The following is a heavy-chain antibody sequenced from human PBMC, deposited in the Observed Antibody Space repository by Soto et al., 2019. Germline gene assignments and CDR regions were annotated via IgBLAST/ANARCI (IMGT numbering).Heavy chain of an antibody. V-gene: IGHV3-74*01. CDR2: INSDGSST. CDR1: GFTFSSYW. J-gene: IGHJ6*02. Sequence: PRLSCAASGFTFSSYWMHWVRQAPGKGLVWVSRINSDGSSTSYADSVKGRFTISRDNAKNTLYLQMNSLRAEDTAVYYCARGYYDSSGPHGYYYGMDVWGQGTTVTVSS. CDR3: ARGYYDSSGPHGYYYGMDV. D-gene: IGHD3-22*01.